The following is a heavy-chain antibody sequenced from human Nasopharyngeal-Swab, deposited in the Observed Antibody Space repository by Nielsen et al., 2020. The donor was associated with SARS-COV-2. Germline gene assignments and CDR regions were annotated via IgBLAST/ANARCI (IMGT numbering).Heavy chain of an antibody. V-gene: IGHV3-33*01. CDR1: GFTFSSYG. CDR2: IWYDGSNK. Sequence: GGSLRLSCAASGFTFSSYGMHWVRQAPGHGLEWVAVIWYDGSNKYYADSVKGRFTISRDNSKNTLYLQMNSLRAEDTAVYYCARDSLGPDYYDSSGYSDYWGQGTLVIVSS. CDR3: ARDSLGPDYYDSSGYSDY. D-gene: IGHD3-22*01. J-gene: IGHJ4*02.